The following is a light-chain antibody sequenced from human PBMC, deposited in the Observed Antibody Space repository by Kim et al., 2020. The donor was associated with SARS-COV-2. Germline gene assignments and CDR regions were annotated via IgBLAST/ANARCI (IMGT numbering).Light chain of an antibody. J-gene: IGKJ1*01. Sequence: GPPGERATLSCRASQSVSTNLAWYQQDPGQTPRLLIYGASTRATGIPPRFSATGSGTEFTLTISSLQSEDFAVYYCQQYYSWPWTFGQGTKVDIK. CDR2: GAS. CDR3: QQYYSWPWT. V-gene: IGKV3-15*01. CDR1: QSVSTN.